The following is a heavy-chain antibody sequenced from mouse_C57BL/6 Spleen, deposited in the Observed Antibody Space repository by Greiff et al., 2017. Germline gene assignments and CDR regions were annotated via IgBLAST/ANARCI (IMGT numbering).Heavy chain of an antibody. V-gene: IGHV1-26*01. CDR3: SRDGYCDY. D-gene: IGHD2-3*01. J-gene: IGHJ2*01. Sequence: VQLQQSGPELVKPGASVKISCKASGYTFTDYYMNWVKQSHGKSLEWIGDINPNNGGTRYNQKFKGKATLTVDKSSSTAYMELRSLTSEDSAVYYCSRDGYCDYWGQGTTLTVSS. CDR1: GYTFTDYY. CDR2: INPNNGGT.